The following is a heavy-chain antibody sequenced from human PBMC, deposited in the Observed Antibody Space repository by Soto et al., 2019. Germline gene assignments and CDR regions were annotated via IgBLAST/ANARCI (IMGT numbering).Heavy chain of an antibody. V-gene: IGHV3-7*01. CDR1: GFTFSNYW. J-gene: IGHJ4*02. CDR2: IKQDGSET. Sequence: EVQLVESGGGLVQPGGSLRLSCAASGFTFSNYWMTWVRQAPGKGLEWVANIKQDGSETNFVDSVKGGFTISRDNAKNPLYLQMNSLRAEDTAVYYCARALVNGGDYWGQGTLVTVSS. D-gene: IGHD2-8*02. CDR3: ARALVNGGDY.